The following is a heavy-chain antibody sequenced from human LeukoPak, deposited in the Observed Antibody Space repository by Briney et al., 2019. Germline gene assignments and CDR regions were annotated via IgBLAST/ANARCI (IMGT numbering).Heavy chain of an antibody. CDR3: AKAGGWTNYFDY. V-gene: IGHV3-23*01. CDR2: ISAGGGST. CDR1: GFTFSSYA. D-gene: IGHD6-19*01. J-gene: IGHJ4*02. Sequence: GGSLRLSCAASGFTFSSYAMSWVRQAPGKGLEWVSAISAGGGSTYYADSVKGRFTISRDNSKNTLYLQLNSLRAEDTAVYYCAKAGGWTNYFDYWGQGTLVTVSS.